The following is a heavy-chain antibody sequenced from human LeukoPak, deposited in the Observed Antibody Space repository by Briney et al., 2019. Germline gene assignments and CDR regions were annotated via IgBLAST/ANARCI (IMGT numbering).Heavy chain of an antibody. V-gene: IGHV4-39*07. J-gene: IGHJ4*02. Sequence: PSETLSLTCTVSGGSISSSSYYWGWIRQPPGKGLEWIGSVYYTGASYYNPSLRSRVTISIDTSKNHFSLNLTSVTAADTAVYYCARGAPPQNWGQGALVTVSS. CDR1: GGSISSSSYY. CDR3: ARGAPPQN. CDR2: VYYTGAS.